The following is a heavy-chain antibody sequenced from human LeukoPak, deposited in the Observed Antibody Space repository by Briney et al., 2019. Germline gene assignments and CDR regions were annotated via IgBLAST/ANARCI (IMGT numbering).Heavy chain of an antibody. J-gene: IGHJ6*03. Sequence: GGSLRLSCEGSGFTFSHYWMSWVRQAPGKGLEWVANIRQEGSEKYYVDSVKGRFTISRDNAKNSLYLQMNSLRAEDTAVYYCARGGLLTKDYYYYYMDVWGKGTTVTVSS. D-gene: IGHD2-8*01. V-gene: IGHV3-7*01. CDR2: IRQEGSEK. CDR3: ARGGLLTKDYYYYYMDV. CDR1: GFTFSHYW.